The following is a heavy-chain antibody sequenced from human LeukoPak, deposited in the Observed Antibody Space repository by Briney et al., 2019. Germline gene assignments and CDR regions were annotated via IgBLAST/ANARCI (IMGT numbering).Heavy chain of an antibody. Sequence: SSETLSLTCTVSGGSISSGYYWGWIRQPPGKGLEWIGSIYHSGSTYYNPSLKSRVTISVDTSKNQFSLKLSSVTAADTAVYYCARDLSLSSGWPGTQRWGQGTLVTVSS. J-gene: IGHJ1*01. CDR2: IYHSGST. CDR1: GGSISSGYY. CDR3: ARDLSLSSGWPGTQR. V-gene: IGHV4-38-2*02. D-gene: IGHD6-19*01.